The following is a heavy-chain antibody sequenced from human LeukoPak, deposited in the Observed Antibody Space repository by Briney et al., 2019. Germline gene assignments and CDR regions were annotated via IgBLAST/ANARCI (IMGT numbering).Heavy chain of an antibody. CDR2: ISAYNGNT. CDR3: ARGHVLAATLGMYPTYYYYGMDV. V-gene: IGHV1-18*01. Sequence: AKLASNLSRYTLSSESMSWVRHAPGQGLEWMGWISAYNGNTNYAQKLQGRVTMTTDTSTSTAYMELRSLRSDDTAVYYCARGHVLAATLGMYPTYYYYGMDVWGKGTRVTVSS. J-gene: IGHJ6*04. D-gene: IGHD2-15*01. CDR1: RYTLSSES.